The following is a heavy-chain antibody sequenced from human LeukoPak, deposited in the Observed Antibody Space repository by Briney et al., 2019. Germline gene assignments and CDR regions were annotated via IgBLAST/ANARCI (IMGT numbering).Heavy chain of an antibody. J-gene: IGHJ1*01. V-gene: IGHV3-23*01. Sequence: GGSLRLSCAASGFTFSSYAMSWVRQAPGKGLEWVSAISGSGGSTYYADSVKGRFTTSRDNSKNTLYLQMNSLRAEDTAVYYCAKDALGISIAAAVPEYFQHWGQGTLVTVSS. CDR1: GFTFSSYA. CDR2: ISGSGGST. CDR3: AKDALGISIAAAVPEYFQH. D-gene: IGHD6-13*01.